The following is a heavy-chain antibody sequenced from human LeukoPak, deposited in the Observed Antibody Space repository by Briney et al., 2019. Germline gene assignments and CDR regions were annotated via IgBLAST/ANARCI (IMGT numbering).Heavy chain of an antibody. CDR1: GXTFSSYA. CDR2: ISGSGGST. D-gene: IGHD5-18*01. CDR3: AKDLNTAMVKGVFDY. J-gene: IGHJ4*02. Sequence: GGSLRLSCAASGXTFSSYAMSWVRQAPGKGLEWVSPISGSGGSTYYAGSVKGRFTISRDNSKNTLYLQMNSLRAEDTAVYYCAKDLNTAMVKGVFDYWGQGTLVTVSS. V-gene: IGHV3-23*01.